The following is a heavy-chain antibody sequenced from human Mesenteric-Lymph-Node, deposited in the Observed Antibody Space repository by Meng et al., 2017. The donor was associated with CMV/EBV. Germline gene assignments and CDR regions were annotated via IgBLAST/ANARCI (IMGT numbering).Heavy chain of an antibody. D-gene: IGHD6-6*01. Sequence: GSLRLSCTVSGGSISSSSYYWGWIRQPPGKGLEWIGSIYYSGNTYYKPSLKSRLTISVDTSKNQFSLKLSSVTAADTAVYYCARGWGYSSSSNDYWGQGTLVTVSS. CDR3: ARGWGYSSSSNDY. J-gene: IGHJ4*02. CDR2: IYYSGNT. V-gene: IGHV4-39*07. CDR1: GGSISSSSYY.